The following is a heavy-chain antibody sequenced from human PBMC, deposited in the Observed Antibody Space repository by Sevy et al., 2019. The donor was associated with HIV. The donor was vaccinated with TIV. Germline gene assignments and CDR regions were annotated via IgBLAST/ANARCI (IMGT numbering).Heavy chain of an antibody. V-gene: IGHV3-30-3*01. J-gene: IGHJ4*02. CDR2: ISYDGSNK. D-gene: IGHD6-19*01. Sequence: GSLRLSCAASGFTFSSYAMHWVRQAPGKGLEWVAVISYDGSNKYYADSVKGRFTISRDNSKNTLYLQMNSLRAEDTAVYYCARDRYSSGLPDYWGQGTLVTVSS. CDR1: GFTFSSYA. CDR3: ARDRYSSGLPDY.